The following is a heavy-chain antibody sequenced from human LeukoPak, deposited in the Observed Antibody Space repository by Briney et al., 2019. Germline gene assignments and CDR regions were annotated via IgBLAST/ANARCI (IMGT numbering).Heavy chain of an antibody. CDR3: ARGGGWGSYYSIDY. CDR2: IRTSGSTI. CDR1: GFTFSDYY. D-gene: IGHD3-10*01. V-gene: IGHV3-11*01. Sequence: SGGSLRLFCAASGFTFSDYYMSWIRQAPGKGLEWVSYIRTSGSTIYYADSVKGRFTISRDNAKNSVYLQMNSLRAEDTAVYYCARGGGWGSYYSIDYWGQGTLVTVSS. J-gene: IGHJ4*02.